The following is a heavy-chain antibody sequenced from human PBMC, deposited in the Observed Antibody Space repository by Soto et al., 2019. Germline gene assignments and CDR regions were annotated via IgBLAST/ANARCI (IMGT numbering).Heavy chain of an antibody. V-gene: IGHV1-2*04. D-gene: IGHD1-26*01. J-gene: IGHJ4*02. Sequence: ASVNVSCKASGYTFTGYYMHWVRQAPGQGLEWMGWINPNSGGTNYAQKFQGWVTMTRDTSISTAYMELSRLRSDDTAVYYCARELLHESYYFDYWGQGTLVTVSS. CDR1: GYTFTGYY. CDR2: INPNSGGT. CDR3: ARELLHESYYFDY.